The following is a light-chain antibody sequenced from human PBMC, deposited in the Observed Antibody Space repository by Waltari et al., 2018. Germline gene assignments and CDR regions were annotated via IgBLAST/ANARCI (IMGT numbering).Light chain of an antibody. CDR1: TSNIGNEY. CDR2: DNY. V-gene: IGLV1-51*01. J-gene: IGLJ1*01. CDR3: GAWDSSLSAYV. Sequence: QSVVTQPPSVSATPGQKVTISCSGSTSNIGNEYVSWYQQLPGTAPKLLVYDNYKRPSGIPDRCSGSKSGTSATLGITGVQTGDEAHYYCGAWDSSLSAYVFGTGTEVTVL.